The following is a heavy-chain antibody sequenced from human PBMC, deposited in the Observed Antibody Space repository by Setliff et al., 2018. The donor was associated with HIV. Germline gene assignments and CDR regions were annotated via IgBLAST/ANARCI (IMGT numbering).Heavy chain of an antibody. Sequence: SETLSLTCTVSGGSISSTNYFWGWIRQPPGKGLEWIGTIYYHGSTYYNPSLKSRVTISIDTSKNQFSLKLSSVTAADTAVYYCARDVGEQLDVWGKGTTVTVSS. V-gene: IGHV4-39*07. CDR1: GGSISSTNYF. J-gene: IGHJ6*04. CDR2: IYYHGST. CDR3: ARDVGEQLDV.